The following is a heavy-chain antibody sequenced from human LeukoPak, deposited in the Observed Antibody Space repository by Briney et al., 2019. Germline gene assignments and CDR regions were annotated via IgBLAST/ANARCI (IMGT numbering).Heavy chain of an antibody. CDR1: GFIFSNYW. Sequence: GGSLRLSCAASGFIFSNYWMSWVRQAPGKGLEWVANIKQDGSEKYYVDSVKGRFTISRDNAKNSLYLQMNSLRAEDTAVYYCARVLPGYYFDYWGQGTLVTVSS. CDR3: ARVLPGYYFDY. V-gene: IGHV3-7*03. D-gene: IGHD2-15*01. CDR2: IKQDGSEK. J-gene: IGHJ4*02.